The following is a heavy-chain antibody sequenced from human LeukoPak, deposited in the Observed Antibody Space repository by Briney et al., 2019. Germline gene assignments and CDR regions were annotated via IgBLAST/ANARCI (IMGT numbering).Heavy chain of an antibody. V-gene: IGHV3-66*01. CDR3: ARDYSSSSFDP. CDR2: IYSGGST. D-gene: IGHD6-13*01. CDR1: GFTVSSNY. J-gene: IGHJ5*02. Sequence: PGGSLRLSCAASGFTVSSNYMSWVRQAPGKGLEWVSVIYSGGSTYYADSVKGRFTISRDNSKNTLYLQMNSLRAEDTAVYYCARDYSSSSFDPWGQGTLVTVSS.